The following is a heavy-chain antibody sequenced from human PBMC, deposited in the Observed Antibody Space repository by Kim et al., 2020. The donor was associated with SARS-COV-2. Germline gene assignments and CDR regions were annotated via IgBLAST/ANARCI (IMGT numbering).Heavy chain of an antibody. CDR3: ASYYDCRGSEYFQH. V-gene: IGHV4-39*01. CDR1: GGSITTYSYS. CDR2: IYYRGNT. J-gene: IGHJ1*01. Sequence: SETLSLTCTVSGGSITTYSYSWGWIRQPPGKGLEWIGNIYYRGNTYYNPSLKSRVTISGDTSKNQFSLSLSSVTAADTAVYYCASYYDCRGSEYFQHWGQGTLVTVS. D-gene: IGHD3-22*01.